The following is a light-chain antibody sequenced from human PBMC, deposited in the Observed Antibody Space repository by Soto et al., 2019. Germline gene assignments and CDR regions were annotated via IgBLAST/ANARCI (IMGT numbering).Light chain of an antibody. Sequence: QSVLAQPASVSGSPEQSITISCTGTSSDVGGYNFVSWYQHHPGKAPKLVIYEVSKRPSGVSNRFSGSKSGNTATLTISGLQAEDEADYYCTSYTSDNRSYVFGTGTKVTVL. CDR3: TSYTSDNRSYV. CDR2: EVS. J-gene: IGLJ1*01. V-gene: IGLV2-14*01. CDR1: SSDVGGYNF.